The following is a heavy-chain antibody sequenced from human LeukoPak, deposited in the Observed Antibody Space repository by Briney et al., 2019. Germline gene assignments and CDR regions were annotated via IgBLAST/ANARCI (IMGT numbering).Heavy chain of an antibody. CDR2: IIPIFGTA. Sequence: GASVKVSCEASGGTFSSYAISWVRQAPGQGLEWMGGIIPIFGTANYAQKFQGRVTITADESTSTAYMELSSLRSEDTAVYYCARSPYYDSSGYYDYWGQGTLVTVSS. V-gene: IGHV1-69*13. CDR1: GGTFSSYA. D-gene: IGHD3-22*01. J-gene: IGHJ4*02. CDR3: ARSPYYDSSGYYDY.